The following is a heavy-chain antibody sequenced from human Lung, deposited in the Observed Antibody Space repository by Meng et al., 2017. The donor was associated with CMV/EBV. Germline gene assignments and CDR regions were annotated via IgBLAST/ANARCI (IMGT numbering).Heavy chain of an antibody. V-gene: IGHV3-74*01. CDR1: GFTFSSYW. CDR2: INGDGSST. D-gene: IGHD2-15*01. Sequence: GESLKISCAASGFTFSSYWMHWVRQAPGKGLVWVSRINGDGSSTSYADSVKGRFTISRDNGKNTLYLQMNSLRAEDTAVYYCASDVVEGSVGLGYWGQGTLVTGS. J-gene: IGHJ4*02. CDR3: ASDVVEGSVGLGY.